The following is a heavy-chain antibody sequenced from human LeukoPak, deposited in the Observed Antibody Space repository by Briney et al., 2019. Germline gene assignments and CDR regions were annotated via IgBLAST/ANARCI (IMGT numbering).Heavy chain of an antibody. D-gene: IGHD2-15*01. J-gene: IGHJ3*02. Sequence: SETLSLTCTVSGGSISSSPYYWGWIRQPPGKGLEWIGYIYYSGSTNYNPSLKSRVTISVDTSKNQFSLKLSSVTAADTAVYYCASDRIEVDAFDIWGQGTMVTVSS. CDR2: IYYSGST. CDR3: ASDRIEVDAFDI. CDR1: GGSISSSPYY. V-gene: IGHV4-61*05.